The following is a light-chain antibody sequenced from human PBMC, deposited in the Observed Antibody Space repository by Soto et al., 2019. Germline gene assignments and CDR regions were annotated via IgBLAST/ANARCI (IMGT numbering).Light chain of an antibody. CDR3: QHYYGTSPIS. Sequence: IVLTQSPGTLSLSPGERATLSCRASQSVSSNLAWYQQKPGQAPSLLIYGAFTRATGIPARFSGTGSGTDFTLTISRLEPEDFALYYCQHYYGTSPISFGQGTRLEI. J-gene: IGKJ5*01. V-gene: IGKV3-20*01. CDR1: QSVSSN. CDR2: GAF.